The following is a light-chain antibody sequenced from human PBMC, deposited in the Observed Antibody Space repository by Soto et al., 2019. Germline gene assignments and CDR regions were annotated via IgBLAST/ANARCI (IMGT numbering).Light chain of an antibody. V-gene: IGKV1-5*01. CDR2: DAS. CDR1: QSISSW. CDR3: QQYNSYLYT. J-gene: IGKJ2*01. Sequence: DIPMTQSPSTLSASVGDRVTITCRASQSISSWLAWYQQKPGKAPKLLIYDASSLEIGVPSRFRGSGSGTEFTLPISSLQPDDFATYYCQQYNSYLYTFGQGTKLEIK.